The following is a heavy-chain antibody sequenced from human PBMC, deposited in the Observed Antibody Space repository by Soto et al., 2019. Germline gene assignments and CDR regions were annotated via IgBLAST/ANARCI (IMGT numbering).Heavy chain of an antibody. D-gene: IGHD6-25*01. V-gene: IGHV1-69*01. CDR1: GGTFSSYA. CDR3: ASAPAPEEGDYYGMDV. Sequence: QVQLVQSGAEVKKPGSSVKVSCKASGGTFSSYAISWVRQAPGQGLEWMGGIIPIFGTANYAQKFQGRVMITADESTSTAYMELSSLRSEDTAVYYCASAPAPEEGDYYGMDVWGQGTTVTVSS. CDR2: IIPIFGTA. J-gene: IGHJ6*02.